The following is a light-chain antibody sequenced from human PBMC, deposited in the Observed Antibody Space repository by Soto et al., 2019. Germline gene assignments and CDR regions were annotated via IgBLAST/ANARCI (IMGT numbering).Light chain of an antibody. CDR3: SSFTATYTLYV. Sequence: QSVLTQPASVSGSPGQSITISCTGASSDVGGNNHVSWYQHHPGKAPQLMIYDVSNRPSGVSNRFSGSKSGNTASLTIYGLQADDFADYDCSSFTATYTLYVFGTGTKVTVL. CDR1: SSDVGGNNH. V-gene: IGLV2-14*03. J-gene: IGLJ1*01. CDR2: DVS.